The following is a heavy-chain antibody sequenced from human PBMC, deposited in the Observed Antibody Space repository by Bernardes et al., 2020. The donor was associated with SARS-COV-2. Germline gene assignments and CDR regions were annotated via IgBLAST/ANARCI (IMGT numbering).Heavy chain of an antibody. Sequence: ASVKVSCKVSGYTLTELSMHWVRQAPGKGLEWMGGFDPEDGETIYAQKFQGRVTMTEDTSTDTAYMELSSLRSEDTAVYYCATIPSNWGSSYSGWYFDRWGSGTLVTVSS. J-gene: IGHJ2*01. CDR1: GYTLTELS. CDR2: FDPEDGET. V-gene: IGHV1-24*01. D-gene: IGHD7-27*01. CDR3: ATIPSNWGSSYSGWYFDR.